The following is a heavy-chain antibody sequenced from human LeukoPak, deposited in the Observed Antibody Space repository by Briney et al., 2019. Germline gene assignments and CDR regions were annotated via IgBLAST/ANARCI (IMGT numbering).Heavy chain of an antibody. D-gene: IGHD2-2*01. CDR3: ASGGGYCSSTSCYVSDY. CDR1: GFTFSSYA. Sequence: GGSLRLSCAASGFTFSSYAMHWVRQAPGKGLGWVAVISYDGINKYYADSVKGRFTISRDNSKNTLYLQMNSLRAEDTAVYYCASGGGYCSSTSCYVSDYWGQGTLVTVSS. J-gene: IGHJ4*02. V-gene: IGHV3-30-3*01. CDR2: ISYDGINK.